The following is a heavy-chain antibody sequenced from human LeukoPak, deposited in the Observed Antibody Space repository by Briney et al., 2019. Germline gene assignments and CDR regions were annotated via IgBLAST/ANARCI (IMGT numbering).Heavy chain of an antibody. CDR2: MYTDGDT. CDR3: AGGISYYYYMDV. CDR1: GASIRGYW. D-gene: IGHD3-3*01. Sequence: SETLSLTCAVSGASIRGYWWSGIRQPAGKGLEWIGRMYTDGDTHYNASLKSRVTISADTSNNQFSLKLSSVTAADTAVYYRAGGISYYYYMDVWGKATAVTVSS. J-gene: IGHJ6*03. V-gene: IGHV4-59*10.